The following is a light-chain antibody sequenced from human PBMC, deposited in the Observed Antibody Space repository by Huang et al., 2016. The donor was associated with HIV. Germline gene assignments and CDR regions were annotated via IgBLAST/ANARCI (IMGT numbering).Light chain of an antibody. CDR1: QSVSSNY. V-gene: IGKV3-20*01. J-gene: IGKJ2*01. CDR3: QQYGASPYT. Sequence: EIVLAQSPGTLSLSPGQRATLSCRASQSVSSNYLAWYQQKLGQAPRLRFYGASSRATGIPDRFRGSGSGTDFTLTINRLEPEDFAVYYCQQYGASPYTFGQGTKLEIK. CDR2: GAS.